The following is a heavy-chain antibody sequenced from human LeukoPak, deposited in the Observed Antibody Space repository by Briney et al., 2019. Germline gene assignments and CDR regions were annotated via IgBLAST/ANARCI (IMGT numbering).Heavy chain of an antibody. J-gene: IGHJ4*02. CDR2: ISTSRSTI. V-gene: IGHV3-48*01. CDR3: ARETYYGSGSQYNFDF. Sequence: GGSLRLSCAASGFTFSRYSMNWVRQAPGKGLEWVSYISTSRSTIYYADSVKGRFTISRDNAKNSLYLQMNSLRAEDTAVYYCARETYYGSGSQYNFDFWGQGTLVTVSS. CDR1: GFTFSRYS. D-gene: IGHD3-10*01.